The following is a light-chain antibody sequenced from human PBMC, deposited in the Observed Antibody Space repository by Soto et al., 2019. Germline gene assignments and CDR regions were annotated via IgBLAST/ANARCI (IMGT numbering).Light chain of an antibody. CDR1: SSDVGAYNY. CDR3: SSYAGSSNV. J-gene: IGLJ1*01. CDR2: EVN. V-gene: IGLV2-8*01. Sequence: QSALTQPPSASGSLGQSVTISCTGTSSDVGAYNYVSWYQQHPGKAPKLMIYEVNKRPSGVPDRFSGSRSGNTASLTVSGLQADDDADYYCSSYAGSSNVFGTGTKLTVL.